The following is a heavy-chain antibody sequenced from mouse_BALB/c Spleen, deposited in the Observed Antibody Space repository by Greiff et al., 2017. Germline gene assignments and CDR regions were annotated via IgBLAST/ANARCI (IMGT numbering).Heavy chain of an antibody. CDR2: ISDGGSYT. Sequence: EVQLVESGGGLVKPGGSLKLSCAASGFTFSDYYMYWVRQTPEKRLEWVATISDGGSYTYYPDSVKGRFTISRDNAKNNLYLQMGSLKSEDTAMYYCARGGEVRLCAYWGQGTLVTVSA. CDR3: ARGGEVRLCAY. D-gene: IGHD2-14*01. V-gene: IGHV5-4*02. J-gene: IGHJ3*01. CDR1: GFTFSDYY.